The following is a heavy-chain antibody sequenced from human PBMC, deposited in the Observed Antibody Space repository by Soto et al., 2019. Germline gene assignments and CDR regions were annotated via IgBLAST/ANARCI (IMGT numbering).Heavy chain of an antibody. D-gene: IGHD1-26*01. Sequence: PGGSVRLSCAASGFTFSAYAMSWVRQAPGKGLEWVSAISDSGGRTYYADSVKGRFTISRDNSKNTLYLQMNSLRAEDTAVYYCAKDLSGAGANLDWFDPWGQGTLVTVSS. CDR3: AKDLSGAGANLDWFDP. CDR2: ISDSGGRT. J-gene: IGHJ5*02. V-gene: IGHV3-23*01. CDR1: GFTFSAYA.